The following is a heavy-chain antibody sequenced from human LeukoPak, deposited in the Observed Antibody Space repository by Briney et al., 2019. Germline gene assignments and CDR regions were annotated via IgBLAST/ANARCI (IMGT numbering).Heavy chain of an antibody. CDR1: GYTFTGYY. CDR2: INPNSGGT. CDR3: VRAGVGTTLKYYYYYMDV. J-gene: IGHJ6*03. V-gene: IGHV1-2*02. Sequence: ASVKVSCKASGYTFTGYYMHWVRQAPGQGLEWMGWINPNSGGTNYAQKFQGRVTMTRDTSISTAYMELSRLRAEDTAVYYCVRAGVGTTLKYYYYYMDVWGKGTTVTVSS. D-gene: IGHD1-26*01.